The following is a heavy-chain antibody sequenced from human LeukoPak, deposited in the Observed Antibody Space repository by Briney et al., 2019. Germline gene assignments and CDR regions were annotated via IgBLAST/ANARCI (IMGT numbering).Heavy chain of an antibody. CDR2: FDPEDGET. J-gene: IGHJ4*02. CDR1: GYTLTKLS. Sequence: ASVKVSCKVSGYTLTKLSMHWVRQAPGKGLEWMGGFDPEDGETIYAQKFQGRVTMTEDTSTDTAYMELSSLRSEDTAVYYCATVSNYYDSSDYLYWGQGTLATVSS. CDR3: ATVSNYYDSSDYLY. V-gene: IGHV1-24*01. D-gene: IGHD3-22*01.